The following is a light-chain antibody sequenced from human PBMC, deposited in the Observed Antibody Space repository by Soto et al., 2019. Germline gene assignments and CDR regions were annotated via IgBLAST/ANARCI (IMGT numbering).Light chain of an antibody. CDR3: AAWDDSLNGYV. V-gene: IGLV1-44*01. Sequence: QSVLTQPPSASGTPGQRVTISCSGSSSNIGSNTVNWYQQLPGTAPKLLIYSNNQRPSGVPDRFSGSKSGTSASLAISVLQSEDEADYYCAAWDDSLNGYVFGTGTTLTVL. J-gene: IGLJ1*01. CDR1: SSNIGSNT. CDR2: SNN.